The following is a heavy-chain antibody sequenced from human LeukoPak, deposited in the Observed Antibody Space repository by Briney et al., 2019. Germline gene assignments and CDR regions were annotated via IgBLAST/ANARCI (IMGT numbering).Heavy chain of an antibody. D-gene: IGHD3-10*01. CDR1: GGTFSSYA. J-gene: IGHJ4*02. V-gene: IGHV1-69*04. CDR2: IIPILGIA. CDR3: ARDNVGFGEFDY. Sequence: KVSCKASGGTFSSYAISWVRQAPGQGLEWMGRIIPILGIANYAQKFQGRVTITADKSTSTAYMELSSLRSEDTAVYYCARDNVGFGEFDYWGQGTLVTVSS.